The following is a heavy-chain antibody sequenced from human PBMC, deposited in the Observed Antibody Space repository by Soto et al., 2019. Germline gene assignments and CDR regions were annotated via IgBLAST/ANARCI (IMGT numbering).Heavy chain of an antibody. Sequence: LGESLKISCNGSGYSFTSYWIGWVRQMPGKGLEWMGIIYPGDSDTRYSPSFQGQVTISADKSISTAYLQWSSLKASDTAMYYCARLDKNYYYGMDVWGQGTTVTVSS. D-gene: IGHD3-22*01. CDR3: ARLDKNYYYGMDV. J-gene: IGHJ6*02. V-gene: IGHV5-51*01. CDR1: GYSFTSYW. CDR2: IYPGDSDT.